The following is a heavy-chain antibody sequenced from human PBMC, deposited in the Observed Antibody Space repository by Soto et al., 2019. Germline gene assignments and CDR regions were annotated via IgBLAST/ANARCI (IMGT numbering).Heavy chain of an antibody. J-gene: IGHJ4*02. D-gene: IGHD1-1*01. V-gene: IGHV1-69*04. Sequence: SVKVSCKASGYTFTTYVIHWVRQAPGQRLEWMGRIIPILGIANYAQKFQGRVTITADKSTSTAYMELSSLRSEDTAVYYCASGMATTNFDYWGQGTLVTVSS. CDR3: ASGMATTNFDY. CDR2: IIPILGIA. CDR1: GYTFTTYV.